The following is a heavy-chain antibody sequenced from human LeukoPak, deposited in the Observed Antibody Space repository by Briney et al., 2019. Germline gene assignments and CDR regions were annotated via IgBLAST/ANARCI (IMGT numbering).Heavy chain of an antibody. J-gene: IGHJ6*03. CDR2: IYPGDSDT. D-gene: IGHD2-8*01. CDR3: ASHRPNVWFGNYYYYMDV. V-gene: IGHV5-51*01. CDR1: GYSFTSYW. Sequence: GESLKISCKGSGYSFTSYWIGWVRQMPGKGLEWMGIIYPGDSDTRYSPSFQGQVTISADKSISTAYLQWSSLKASDTAKDYCASHRPNVWFGNYYYYMDVWGKGTTVTVSS.